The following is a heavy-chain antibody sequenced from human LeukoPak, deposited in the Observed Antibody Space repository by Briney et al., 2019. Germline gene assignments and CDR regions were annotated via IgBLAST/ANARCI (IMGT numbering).Heavy chain of an antibody. J-gene: IGHJ4*02. CDR2: IKSKTDGGTT. Sequence: GGSLRLSCVPSRFTFSNAWMSWVRQAPGKGLEWVGRIKSKTDGGTTDYAAPVKGRVTISRDDSKNTLYLQMNSLKTEDTAVYYCVTEDGYSYGYRSDYWGQGTLVTVSS. D-gene: IGHD5-18*01. CDR3: VTEDGYSYGYRSDY. V-gene: IGHV3-15*01. CDR1: RFTFSNAW.